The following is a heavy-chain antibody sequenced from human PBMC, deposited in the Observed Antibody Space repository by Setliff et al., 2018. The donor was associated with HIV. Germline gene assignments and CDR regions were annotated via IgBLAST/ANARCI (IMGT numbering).Heavy chain of an antibody. D-gene: IGHD3-22*01. CDR2: MNPDSRNT. CDR3: ARARTDYYDRRRRSHYYIDV. Sequence: SVKVSCKPSGYTFTNYDINWVRQAAGQGLEWMGWMNPDSRNTGYAQRSEGSVTMTWDTSISTAYMELNNVKFEDTAIHYCARARTDYYDRRRRSHYYIDVWARGATVTVS. V-gene: IGHV1-8*02. J-gene: IGHJ6*03. CDR1: GYTFTNYD.